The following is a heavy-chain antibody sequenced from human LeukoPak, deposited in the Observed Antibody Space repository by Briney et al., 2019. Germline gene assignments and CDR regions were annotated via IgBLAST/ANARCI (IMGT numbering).Heavy chain of an antibody. CDR2: FDPEDGET. J-gene: IGHJ4*02. D-gene: IGHD5-18*01. CDR1: GYALTELS. Sequence: ASVKVSCKVSGYALTELSMHWVRQAPGEGLEWMGGFDPEDGETIYAQKFQGRVTMTEDTSTDTAYMELSSLRSEDTAVYYCATGTWIQLWLRVGYFDYWGQGTLVTVSS. CDR3: ATGTWIQLWLRVGYFDY. V-gene: IGHV1-24*01.